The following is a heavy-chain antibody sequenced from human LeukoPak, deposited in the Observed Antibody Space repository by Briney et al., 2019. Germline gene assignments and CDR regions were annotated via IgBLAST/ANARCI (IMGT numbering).Heavy chain of an antibody. D-gene: IGHD2-2*01. V-gene: IGHV4-30-2*01. CDR3: ARGDQGIDY. CDR2: IYRSGTT. CDR1: GGPISSGDYS. J-gene: IGHJ4*02. Sequence: SQTLSLTCDVSGGPISSGDYSWNWIRQPPGKGLEWIGNIYRSGTTYYNPSLKSRVTISLDRSKNQFSLKLSSVTAADTAVYHCARGDQGIDYWGQGTLVTVSP.